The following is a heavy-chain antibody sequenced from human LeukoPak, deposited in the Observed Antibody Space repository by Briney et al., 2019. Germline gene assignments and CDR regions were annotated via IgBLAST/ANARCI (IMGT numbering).Heavy chain of an antibody. Sequence: SETLSLTCTVSGGSLSRYYWSWIRQPPGKGLEWIGYIYYSGSTYYNPSLKSRVTISVDTSKNQFSLKLSSVTAADTAVYYCASSSYYYDSSGFYYFDYWGQGTLVTVSS. J-gene: IGHJ4*02. CDR2: IYYSGST. CDR3: ASSSYYYDSSGFYYFDY. CDR1: GGSLSRYY. D-gene: IGHD3-22*01. V-gene: IGHV4-59*08.